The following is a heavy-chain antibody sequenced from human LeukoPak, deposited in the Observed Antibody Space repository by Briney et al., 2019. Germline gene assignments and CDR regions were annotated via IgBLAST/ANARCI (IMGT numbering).Heavy chain of an antibody. CDR1: GFTFSSYA. J-gene: IGHJ4*02. CDR2: ISYDGSNK. D-gene: IGHD3-10*01. CDR3: ARWMRNGSGMR. Sequence: PGGSLRLSCAASGFTFSSYAMHWVRQAPGKGLEWVAVISYDGSNKYYADSVKGRFTISRDNSKNTLYLQMNSLRAEDTAVYYCARWMRNGSGMRWGQGTLVTVSS. V-gene: IGHV3-30-3*01.